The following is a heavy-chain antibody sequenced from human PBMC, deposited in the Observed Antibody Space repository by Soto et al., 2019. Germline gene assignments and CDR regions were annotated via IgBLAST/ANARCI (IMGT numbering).Heavy chain of an antibody. V-gene: IGHV1-8*01. CDR2: MNPNSGNT. CDR3: ARGRLLWLPGGGFYDY. J-gene: IGHJ4*02. CDR1: GYTFTSYD. D-gene: IGHD5-18*01. Sequence: QVQLVQSGAEVKKPGASVKVSCKASGYTFTSYDINWVRQATGQGLEWMGWMNPNSGNTGYAQKFQGRVTMTRNTSISTAYMELSSLRSEDTAVYYCARGRLLWLPGGGFYDYWGQGTLVTVSS.